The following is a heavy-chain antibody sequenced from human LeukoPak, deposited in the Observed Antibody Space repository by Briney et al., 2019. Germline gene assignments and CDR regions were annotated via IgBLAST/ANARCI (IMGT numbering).Heavy chain of an antibody. V-gene: IGHV3-7*01. D-gene: IGHD5-18*01. CDR1: GFTFSHYY. Sequence: GGSLRLSCAASGFTFSHYYMTWVRRAPGKGLECVANISQDGSAQYYVDSVKGRFTISRDNAKNSQSLQMNSLKAEDTAVYFCARNPYRGTFDIWGQGTMVTVSS. J-gene: IGHJ3*02. CDR2: ISQDGSAQ. CDR3: ARNPYRGTFDI.